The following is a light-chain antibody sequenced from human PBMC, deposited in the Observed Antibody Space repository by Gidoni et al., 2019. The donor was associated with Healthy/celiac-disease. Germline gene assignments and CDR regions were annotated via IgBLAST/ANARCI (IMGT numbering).Light chain of an antibody. CDR1: QSISSL. V-gene: IGKV1-5*01. CDR2: DAS. CDR3: QQYNSYPLT. J-gene: IGKJ4*01. Sequence: DIQMTQSPSTLSASVGDRVTITCRARQSISSLLAWYQQKPGKAPKLLIYDASSLESGVPSRCSGSGSGKEFTLTISSMQPDDFATYYCQQYNSYPLTFGGGTKVEIK.